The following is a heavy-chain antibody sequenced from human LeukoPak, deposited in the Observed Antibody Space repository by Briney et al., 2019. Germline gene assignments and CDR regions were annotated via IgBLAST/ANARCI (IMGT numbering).Heavy chain of an antibody. CDR2: IIPIFGTA. Sequence: ASVKVSCKASGGTFSSYAISWVRQAPGQGLEWMGGIIPIFGTANYAQTFQGRVTITADESTSTAYMELSSLRSEDTAVYYCARDDGGTNGVSPFDYWGQGTLVTVSS. CDR1: GGTFSSYA. D-gene: IGHD2-8*01. V-gene: IGHV1-69*13. J-gene: IGHJ4*02. CDR3: ARDDGGTNGVSPFDY.